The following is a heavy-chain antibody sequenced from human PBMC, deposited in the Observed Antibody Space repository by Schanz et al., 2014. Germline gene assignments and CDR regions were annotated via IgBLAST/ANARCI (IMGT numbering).Heavy chain of an antibody. CDR1: GFTFSTYA. CDR3: AKSWEWEAPRVFDY. D-gene: IGHD1-26*01. Sequence: EGQLLESGGGLVQPGGSLRLSCAASGFTFSTYAMNWVRQAPGKGLEWVSSISGSAGFTYYADSVQGRFTISRDNSKNTLYLQMNSLRAEDTAVYYCAKSWEWEAPRVFDYWGRGTLVTVSS. V-gene: IGHV3-23*01. CDR2: ISGSAGFT. J-gene: IGHJ4*02.